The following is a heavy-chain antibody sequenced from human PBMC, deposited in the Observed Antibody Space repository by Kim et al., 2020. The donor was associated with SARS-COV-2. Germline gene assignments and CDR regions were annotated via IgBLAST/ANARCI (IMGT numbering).Heavy chain of an antibody. J-gene: IGHJ6*03. Sequence: GGSLRLSCAASGFTFSSYSMNWVRQAPGKGLEWVSSISSSSSYIYYADSVKGRFTISRDNAKNSLYLQMNSLRAEDTAVYYCARIHYDFWSGYYTGDYYYMDVWGKGTTVTVSS. CDR2: ISSSSSYI. CDR1: GFTFSSYS. D-gene: IGHD3-3*01. V-gene: IGHV3-21*01. CDR3: ARIHYDFWSGYYTGDYYYMDV.